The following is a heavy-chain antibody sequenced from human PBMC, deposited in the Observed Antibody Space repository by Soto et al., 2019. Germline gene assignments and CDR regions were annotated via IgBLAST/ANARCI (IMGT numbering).Heavy chain of an antibody. CDR3: ARRRAFGEVEAFDD. D-gene: IGHD3-16*01. Sequence: QVQLVESGGGLVKPGGNLRLSCAGSGIRLSESYINWIRLTPEKGLAWISYIGDSYRHYAASVRGRFTISRDNVQNSVSLEMTNLRVDDTAIYYCARRRAFGEVEAFDDWGPGTLVTVSS. V-gene: IGHV3-11*05. CDR2: IGDSYR. J-gene: IGHJ3*01. CDR1: GIRLSESY.